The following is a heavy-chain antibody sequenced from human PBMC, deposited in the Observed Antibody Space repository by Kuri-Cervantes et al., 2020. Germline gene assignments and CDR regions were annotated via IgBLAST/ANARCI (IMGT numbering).Heavy chain of an antibody. Sequence: ESLKISCTVSGGSIRSGSYYWSWIRQPAGKGLEWIGRIYYSGSTNYNPSLKSRVTISVDTSKNQFSLKLSSVTAADTAVYYCAREDYYDSSGYPPPLHSWFDPWGQGTLVTVSS. D-gene: IGHD3-22*01. CDR3: AREDYYDSSGYPPPLHSWFDP. CDR2: IYYSGST. CDR1: GGSIRSGSYY. J-gene: IGHJ5*02. V-gene: IGHV4-61*10.